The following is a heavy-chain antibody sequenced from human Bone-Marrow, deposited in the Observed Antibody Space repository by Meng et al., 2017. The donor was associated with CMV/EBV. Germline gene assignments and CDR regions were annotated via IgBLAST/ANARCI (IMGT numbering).Heavy chain of an antibody. Sequence: QIPLKGFGPGLVKPTQTLPLTCPFSGFSFSTSGVGVGWIRQPPGKALEWLALIYWDDYKRYSPSLKSRLTITKDTSKNQVVLTMTNMDPVDTATYYCAHITPRPGWIAYWGQGTLVTVSS. CDR2: IYWDDYK. D-gene: IGHD6-6*01. V-gene: IGHV2-5*02. CDR1: GFSFSTSGVG. J-gene: IGHJ4*02. CDR3: AHITPRPGWIAY.